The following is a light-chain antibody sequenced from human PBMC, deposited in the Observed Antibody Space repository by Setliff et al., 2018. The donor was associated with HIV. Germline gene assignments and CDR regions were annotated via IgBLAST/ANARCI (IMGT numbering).Light chain of an antibody. Sequence: SVLTQPASLSGSPGQSITISCTGTSSDIAIYNFVSWYQHHPGKAPKLIIYDVSNRPSGVSNRFSGSKSGNTASLTISGLQAEDEADYYCSSYTSSSTLVFGTGTKGTVL. CDR2: DVS. CDR3: SSYTSSSTLV. V-gene: IGLV2-14*03. CDR1: SSDIAIYNF. J-gene: IGLJ1*01.